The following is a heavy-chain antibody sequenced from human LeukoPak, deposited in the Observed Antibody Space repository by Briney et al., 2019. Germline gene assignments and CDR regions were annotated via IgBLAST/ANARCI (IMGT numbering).Heavy chain of an antibody. J-gene: IGHJ4*02. CDR3: ARDLTWNQVDY. Sequence: LAGGSLRLSCAASGFTFSNHWMHWVRQAPGKGPMWISRINTDETITTYADSVKGRFTISRDNAKNTLYPQMNNLRAEDTAVYYCARDLTWNQVDYWGQGALVTVSS. CDR2: INTDETIT. D-gene: IGHD1-1*01. CDR1: GFTFSNHW. V-gene: IGHV3-74*01.